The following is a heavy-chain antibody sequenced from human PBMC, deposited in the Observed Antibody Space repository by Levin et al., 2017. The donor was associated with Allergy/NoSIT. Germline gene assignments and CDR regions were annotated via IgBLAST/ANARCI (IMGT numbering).Heavy chain of an antibody. CDR2: ISYDGSNK. CDR1: GFTFSSYG. Sequence: GESLKISCAASGFTFSSYGMHWVRQAPGKGLEWVAVISYDGSNKYYADSVKGRFTISRDNSKNTLYLQMNSLRAEDTAVYYCAKDIGSSGWYMYYYGMDVWGQGTTVTVSS. CDR3: AKDIGSSGWYMYYYGMDV. J-gene: IGHJ6*02. D-gene: IGHD6-19*01. V-gene: IGHV3-30*18.